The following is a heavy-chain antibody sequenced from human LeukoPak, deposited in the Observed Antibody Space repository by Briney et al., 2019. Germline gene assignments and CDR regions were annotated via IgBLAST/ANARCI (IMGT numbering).Heavy chain of an antibody. CDR3: AKGGYSSSPGWFDP. V-gene: IGHV3-23*01. Sequence: GGSLRLSCAVSGITLSNYGMSWVRQAPGKGLEWVSAISGSGGSTYYADSVKGRFTISRDNSKNTLYLQMNSLRAEDTAVYYCAKGGYSSSPGWFDPWGQGTLVTVSS. CDR2: ISGSGGST. CDR1: GITLSNYG. J-gene: IGHJ5*02. D-gene: IGHD6-13*01.